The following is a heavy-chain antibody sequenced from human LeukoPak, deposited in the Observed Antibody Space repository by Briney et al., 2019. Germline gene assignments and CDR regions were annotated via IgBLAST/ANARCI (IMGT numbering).Heavy chain of an antibody. V-gene: IGHV3-21*04. Sequence: PGGSLRLSCEASGFTFSTYSMNWVRQAPGKGLEWVSSINGRGNYIYYADSVKGRFTISRDNSKYTLFLQMNSLRAEDTAVYYCARDPNGDYIGAFDMWAQGQWSPSRQ. CDR2: INGRGNYI. D-gene: IGHD4-17*01. CDR1: GFTFSTYS. J-gene: IGHJ3*02. CDR3: ARDPNGDYIGAFDM.